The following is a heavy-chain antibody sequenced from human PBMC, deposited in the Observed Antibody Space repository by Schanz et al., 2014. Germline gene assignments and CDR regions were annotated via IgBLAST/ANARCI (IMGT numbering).Heavy chain of an antibody. CDR2: ISNSGTTI. V-gene: IGHV3-48*01. D-gene: IGHD3-10*01. Sequence: EVQLVESGGGLVQPGGSLRLSCAASAFIFRSYSMHRVRQAPGKGLEWVSYISNSGTTIYYADSVKGRFTISRDNSKDTLYLQMSGLTPEDTAVYYCARGPIPIQGVPMDFWGQGTLVTVSS. J-gene: IGHJ4*02. CDR3: ARGPIPIQGVPMDF. CDR1: AFIFRSYS.